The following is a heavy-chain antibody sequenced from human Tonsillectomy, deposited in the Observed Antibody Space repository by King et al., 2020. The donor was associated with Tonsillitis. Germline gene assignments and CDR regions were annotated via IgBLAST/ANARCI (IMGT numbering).Heavy chain of an antibody. CDR2: ISYDGSNK. D-gene: IGHD3-10*01. CDR1: GFTFSSYG. Sequence: VQLVESGGGVVQPGRSLRLSCVASGFTFSSYGMNWVRQAPGKGLEWMAVISYDGSNKLYADSVKGRFTISRDNSKNTLYLQMNSLRAEDTAVYYCARADLRDSGSYSLDYWGQGTLVTVSS. V-gene: IGHV3-33*05. J-gene: IGHJ4*02. CDR3: ARADLRDSGSYSLDY.